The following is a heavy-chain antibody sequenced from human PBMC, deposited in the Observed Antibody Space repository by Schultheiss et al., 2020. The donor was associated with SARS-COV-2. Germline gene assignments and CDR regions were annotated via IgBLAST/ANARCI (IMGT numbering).Heavy chain of an antibody. D-gene: IGHD6-6*01. CDR3: AREVPYSSSSLGGFDY. CDR1: GGSISSYY. Sequence: GGSLRLSCTVSGGSISSYYWSWIRQPPGKGLEWVSGINSDGSNKYYADSVKGRFTISRDNSKNTLYLQMNSLRADDTAVYYCAREVPYSSSSLGGFDYWGQGTLVTVSS. V-gene: IGHV3-53*05. J-gene: IGHJ4*02. CDR2: INSDGSNK.